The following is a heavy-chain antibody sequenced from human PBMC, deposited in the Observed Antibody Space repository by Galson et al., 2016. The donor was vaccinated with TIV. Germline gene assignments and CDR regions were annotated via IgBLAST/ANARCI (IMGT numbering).Heavy chain of an antibody. CDR1: GFTFSSYA. V-gene: IGHV3-23*01. Sequence: SLRLSCAASGFTFSSYAMSWVRQAPGKGLEWVSAISASGGSTYYADSVKGRFTISRDNSKKTVYMQMNSLGAEDTAVYYCAKVPSSGFYYYYGMDVWGQGTTVTVSS. D-gene: IGHD3-22*01. J-gene: IGHJ6*02. CDR2: ISASGGST. CDR3: AKVPSSGFYYYYGMDV.